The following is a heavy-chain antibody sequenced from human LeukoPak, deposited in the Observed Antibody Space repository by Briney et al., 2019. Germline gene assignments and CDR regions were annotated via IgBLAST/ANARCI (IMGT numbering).Heavy chain of an antibody. CDR3: AKDLRGGQPQPTEYFQD. J-gene: IGHJ1*01. V-gene: IGHV3-23*01. CDR2: ITNGGGDT. Sequence: PGGSLRLSCAASGFTFSNYAMSWVRQAPGKGLEWVSTITNGGGDTYYADSVKGRFTVSRDDSKNTLYLRMDSLRAEDTAVYYCAKDLRGGQPQPTEYFQDWGPGTLVIVSS. D-gene: IGHD3-16*01. CDR1: GFTFSNYA.